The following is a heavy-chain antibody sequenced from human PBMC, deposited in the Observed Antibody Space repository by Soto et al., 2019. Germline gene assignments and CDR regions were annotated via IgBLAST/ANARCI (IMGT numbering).Heavy chain of an antibody. CDR3: VRRWEGLVRAFDI. J-gene: IGHJ3*02. Sequence: EVQLLESGGGLLQPGRSLRLSCAASGFAFNEYAIHWVRQPPGKGLEWVSGISYNSADMVFGDPVKGRFTISRDNAKNSVYLQMDSLRVEDTALYYCVRRWEGLVRAFDIWGQGTMVIVS. CDR2: ISYNSADM. V-gene: IGHV3-9*01. D-gene: IGHD6-19*01. CDR1: GFAFNEYA.